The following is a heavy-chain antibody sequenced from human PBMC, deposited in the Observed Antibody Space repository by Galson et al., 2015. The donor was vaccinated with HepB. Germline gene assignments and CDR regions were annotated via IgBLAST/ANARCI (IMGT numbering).Heavy chain of an antibody. Sequence: SLRLSCAASGFTFSSYSMNWVRQAPGKGLEWVSYISSSSSTIYYADSVKGRFTISRDNAKNSLYLQMNSLRAEDTAVYYCARVGYDSSGYSFDYWGQGTLVTVSS. V-gene: IGHV3-48*01. J-gene: IGHJ4*02. CDR1: GFTFSSYS. CDR3: ARVGYDSSGYSFDY. CDR2: ISSSSSTI. D-gene: IGHD3-22*01.